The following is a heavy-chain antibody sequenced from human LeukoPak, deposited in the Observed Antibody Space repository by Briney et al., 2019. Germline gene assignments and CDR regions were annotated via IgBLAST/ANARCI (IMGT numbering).Heavy chain of an antibody. D-gene: IGHD6-13*01. J-gene: IGHJ4*02. Sequence: SETLSLICTVSGGSISIYYWSWIRRPPGKGLEWIGYIYYSGSTNYNRYLKSRVTISVDTSKNEFALRLRSVTAADTAVYFCARVTGYMVEDYFDYWGQGTLVTVSS. V-gene: IGHV4-59*01. CDR3: ARVTGYMVEDYFDY. CDR2: IYYSGST. CDR1: GGSISIYY.